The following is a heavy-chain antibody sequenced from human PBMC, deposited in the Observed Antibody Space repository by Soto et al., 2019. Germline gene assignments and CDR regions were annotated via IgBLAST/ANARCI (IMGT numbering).Heavy chain of an antibody. CDR1: GYTFTSYD. CDR2: MNPNSANT. J-gene: IGHJ6*02. CDR3: ASEGVRGMDV. Sequence: QVQLVQAGAEVKKPGASVKVSCKASGYTFTSYDINWVRQATGQELEGKGWMNPNSANTGYSQKIQGRVTMTMNTSISTAYMELRSLRSEDTAVYYCASEGVRGMDVWGQGTTVTVSS. D-gene: IGHD3-16*01. V-gene: IGHV1-8*01.